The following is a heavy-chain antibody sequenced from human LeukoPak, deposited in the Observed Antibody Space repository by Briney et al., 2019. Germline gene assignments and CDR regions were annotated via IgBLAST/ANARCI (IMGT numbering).Heavy chain of an antibody. Sequence: GGSLKISCKGSGYSFTSYWIGWVRQMPGQGLEWMGIIYPGDSDTRYSPSFQGQVTISADKAISTAYLQWSSLKASDTAMYYCARRVVVPAAIQGDAFDIWGQGTMVTVSS. D-gene: IGHD2-2*02. V-gene: IGHV5-51*01. CDR1: GYSFTSYW. CDR3: ARRVVVPAAIQGDAFDI. J-gene: IGHJ3*02. CDR2: IYPGDSDT.